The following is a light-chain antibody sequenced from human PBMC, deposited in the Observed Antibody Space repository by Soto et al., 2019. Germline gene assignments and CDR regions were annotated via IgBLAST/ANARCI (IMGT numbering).Light chain of an antibody. V-gene: IGLV1-40*01. CDR2: GTT. Sequence: QSVLTQPPSASGTPGQRVTISCSGSTSNIGAGYDVHWYQQLPGTAPKLVMYGTTNRPSGVPDRFSGSKSGTSASLAITGLQAEDEADYYCQYYDGTLSGSYVFGIGTKVTVL. CDR3: QYYDGTLSGSYV. J-gene: IGLJ1*01. CDR1: TSNIGAGYD.